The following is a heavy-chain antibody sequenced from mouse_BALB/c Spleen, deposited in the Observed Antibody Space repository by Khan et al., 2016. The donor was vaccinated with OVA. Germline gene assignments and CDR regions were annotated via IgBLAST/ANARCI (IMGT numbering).Heavy chain of an antibody. D-gene: IGHD1-2*01. Sequence: EVQLVESGPGLVKPSQSLSLTCTVTGYSITSGYGWNWIRQFPGNKLEWMGYISYSGSTNYNPSLKSRISITRDTSKNQFFLQSNSVTTEDTATXYCARTARIKYWGQGTTLTVSS. CDR3: ARTARIKY. V-gene: IGHV3-2*02. CDR2: ISYSGST. J-gene: IGHJ2*01. CDR1: GYSITSGYG.